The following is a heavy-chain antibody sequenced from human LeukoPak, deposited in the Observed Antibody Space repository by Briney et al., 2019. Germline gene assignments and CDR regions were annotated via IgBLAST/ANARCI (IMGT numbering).Heavy chain of an antibody. V-gene: IGHV4-59*11. D-gene: IGHD2-2*01. J-gene: IGHJ5*02. CDR3: ARAGYCSSTSCWAWFDP. CDR1: GGSISSHY. CDR2: IYYSGST. Sequence: SETLSLTCTVSGGSISSHYWSWIRQPPGKGLEWIGYIYYSGSTNYNPSLKSRVTISVDTSKNQFSLKLSSVTAADTAVYYCARAGYCSSTSCWAWFDPWGQGTLVTVSS.